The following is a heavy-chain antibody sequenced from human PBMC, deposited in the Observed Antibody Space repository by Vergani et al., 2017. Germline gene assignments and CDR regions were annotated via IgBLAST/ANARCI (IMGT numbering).Heavy chain of an antibody. V-gene: IGHV1-69*15. CDR2: TVPIFGSA. CDR1: GDTSSSYA. Sequence: QVHLVQSVAEVKKPGSSVKVSCRASGDTSSSYAISWVRQAPGQGLEWLGMTVPIFGSATTTQKFQDRVTISAEAATNTAFLEVTNLRSDDTAVYYCARIPPSFVEPFFDYWGQGTLVTVSS. J-gene: IGHJ4*02. D-gene: IGHD2-21*01. CDR3: ARIPPSFVEPFFDY.